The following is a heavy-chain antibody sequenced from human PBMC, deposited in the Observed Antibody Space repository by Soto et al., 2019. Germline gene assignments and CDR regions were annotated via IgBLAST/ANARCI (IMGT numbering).Heavy chain of an antibody. CDR2: INHSGST. Sequence: QVQLQQWGAGLLKPSETLSLTCAVYGGSFSGYYWSWIRQPPGKGLEWIGEINHSGSTNYNPSLKSRFTISVDTSKNQFSLKLSSVTAADTAVYYCARSVGYCSSTSCYLGYFQHWGQGTLVTVSS. D-gene: IGHD2-2*01. CDR3: ARSVGYCSSTSCYLGYFQH. CDR1: GGSFSGYY. V-gene: IGHV4-34*01. J-gene: IGHJ1*01.